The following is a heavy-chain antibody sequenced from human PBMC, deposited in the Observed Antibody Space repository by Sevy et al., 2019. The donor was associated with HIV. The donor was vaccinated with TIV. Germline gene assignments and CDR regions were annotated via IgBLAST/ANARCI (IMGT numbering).Heavy chain of an antibody. V-gene: IGHV3-11*01. J-gene: IGHJ3*02. CDR2: ISSSRSTI. CDR1: GFTFSDYY. Sequence: GGSLRLSCAASGFTFSDYYMSWIHQAPGKGLEWVSYISSSRSTIYYADSVKGRFTISRDNAKNSLYLQMNSLRAEDTAVYYCARVSGAGYCSGGSCIDAFDIWGQGTMVTVSS. D-gene: IGHD2-15*01. CDR3: ARVSGAGYCSGGSCIDAFDI.